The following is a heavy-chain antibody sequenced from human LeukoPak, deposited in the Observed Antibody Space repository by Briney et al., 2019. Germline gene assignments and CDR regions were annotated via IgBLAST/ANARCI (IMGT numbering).Heavy chain of an antibody. CDR2: IYYSGNT. CDR3: ARLFSSSWYRGAFDL. Sequence: SKTLSLTCTVSGASITTYYWGWIRQPPGKGLEWIGSIYYSGNTYYNPSLKSRVTISVDTSKNQFSLKLSSVTAADTAVYYCARLFSSSWYRGAFDLWGQGTMVTVSS. D-gene: IGHD6-13*01. CDR1: GASITTYY. V-gene: IGHV4-39*01. J-gene: IGHJ3*01.